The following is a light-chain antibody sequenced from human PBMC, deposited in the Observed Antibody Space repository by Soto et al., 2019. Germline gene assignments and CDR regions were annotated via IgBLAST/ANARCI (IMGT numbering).Light chain of an antibody. CDR2: EGS. CDR1: SSDVGSYMF. Sequence: QSALTQPASVSGSPGQSITISCTGTSSDVGSYMFVSWYQQHPVKAPKLMIYEGSKRPSGVSNRFSGSKSGNTASLTISGLQAEDEADYYCCSYAGSSTLVFGGGTKVTVL. V-gene: IGLV2-23*01. J-gene: IGLJ2*01. CDR3: CSYAGSSTLV.